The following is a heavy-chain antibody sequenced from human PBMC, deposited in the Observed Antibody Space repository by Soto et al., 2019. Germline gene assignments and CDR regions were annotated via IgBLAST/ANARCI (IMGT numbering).Heavy chain of an antibody. D-gene: IGHD2-21*02. CDR2: INHSGST. CDR1: GGSFSGYY. J-gene: IGHJ5*02. Sequence: PSETLSLTCAVYGGSFSGYYWTWIRQPPGTGLEWIGEINHSGSTNYNPSLKSRVTISVDTSKNQFSLNLSSVTVADTAVYYCAKLYGGNSAHNYTIEPWGQGTRVTVSS. V-gene: IGHV4-34*01. CDR3: AKLYGGNSAHNYTIEP.